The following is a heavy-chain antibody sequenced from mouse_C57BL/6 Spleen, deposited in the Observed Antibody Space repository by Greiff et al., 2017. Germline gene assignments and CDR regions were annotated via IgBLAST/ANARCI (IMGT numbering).Heavy chain of an antibody. CDR3: ARLGDPDYAMDY. D-gene: IGHD3-1*01. J-gene: IGHJ4*01. Sequence: EVMLVESGGGLVKPGGSLKLSCAASGFTFSDYGMHWVRQAPEKGLEWVAYISSGSSTIYYADTVKGRFTISRDNAKNTLFLQMTSLRSEDTAMYYCARLGDPDYAMDYWGQGTSVTVSS. CDR1: GFTFSDYG. V-gene: IGHV5-17*01. CDR2: ISSGSSTI.